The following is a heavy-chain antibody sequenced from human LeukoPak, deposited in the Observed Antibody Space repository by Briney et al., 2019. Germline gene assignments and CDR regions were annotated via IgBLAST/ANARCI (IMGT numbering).Heavy chain of an antibody. D-gene: IGHD3-9*01. CDR3: AKDLERYDILTGYPGY. V-gene: IGHV3-30*18. CDR2: ISYDGSNK. CDR1: GFTFSSYG. Sequence: GGSLRLSCAASGFTFSSYGMHWVRQAPGKGLEWVAVISYDGSNKYYADSVKGRFTISRDNSKNTLYLQMNSLRAEDTAVYYCAKDLERYDILTGYPGYWDQGTLVTVSS. J-gene: IGHJ4*02.